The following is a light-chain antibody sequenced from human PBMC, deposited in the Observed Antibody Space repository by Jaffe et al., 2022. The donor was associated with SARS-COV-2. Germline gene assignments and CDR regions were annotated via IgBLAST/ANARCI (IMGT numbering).Light chain of an antibody. CDR2: DAS. CDR1: QSISTNF. Sequence: EIVLTQTPGTLSLSPGERATLSCRASQSISTNFLAWYQQKPGQAPRLLIYDASTRATGIPDRFSGSVSGTDFTLTISGLEPEDFAVYYCQQYGRSPAFTFGGGTKVEIK. CDR3: QQYGRSPAFT. J-gene: IGKJ4*01. V-gene: IGKV3-20*01.